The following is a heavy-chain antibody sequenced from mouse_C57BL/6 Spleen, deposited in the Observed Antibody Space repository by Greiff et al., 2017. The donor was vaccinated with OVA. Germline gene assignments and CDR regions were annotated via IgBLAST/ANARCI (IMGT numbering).Heavy chain of an antibody. CDR3: APITTVVAKAMDY. D-gene: IGHD1-1*01. Sequence: QVQLQQPGAELVKPGASVTLSCKASGYTFTSYWMHWVKQRPGQGLEWIGMIHPNSGSTNYNEKFKSKATLTVDKSSSTAYMQLSSLTSEDSAVYYCAPITTVVAKAMDYWGQGTSVTVSS. V-gene: IGHV1-64*01. J-gene: IGHJ4*01. CDR1: GYTFTSYW. CDR2: IHPNSGST.